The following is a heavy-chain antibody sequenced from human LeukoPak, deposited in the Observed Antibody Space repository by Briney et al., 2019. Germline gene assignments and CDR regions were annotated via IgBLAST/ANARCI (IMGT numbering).Heavy chain of an antibody. CDR1: GFIFSDYE. V-gene: IGHV3-48*03. CDR3: ARGDHVSGWLGLGY. D-gene: IGHD6-19*01. CDR2: IGRSGSTI. J-gene: IGHJ4*02. Sequence: GGSLRLSCAASGFIFSDYEMNWVRQAPGKGLEWISYIGRSGSTIYYADSVKGRFTISRDNAKNSLYLQMNSPRAEDTAVYYCARGDHVSGWLGLGYWGQGTLVTVSS.